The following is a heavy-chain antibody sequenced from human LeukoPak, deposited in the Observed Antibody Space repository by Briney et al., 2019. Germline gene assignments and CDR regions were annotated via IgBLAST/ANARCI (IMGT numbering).Heavy chain of an antibody. J-gene: IGHJ4*02. V-gene: IGHV3-23*01. Sequence: PGGSLRLSCAASGXTFSDYAMAWVRQTPRKGLGWDSVISGGGDSADYADSMKGRFTISRDNSKNTLYLQMNSLRAEDTALYYCAKLGCTGTFCYANYWGQGTLVTVSS. CDR2: ISGGGDSA. CDR1: GXTFSDYA. D-gene: IGHD2-2*01. CDR3: AKLGCTGTFCYANY.